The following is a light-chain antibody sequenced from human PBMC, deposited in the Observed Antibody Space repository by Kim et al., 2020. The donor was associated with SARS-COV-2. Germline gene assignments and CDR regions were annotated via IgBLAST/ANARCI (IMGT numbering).Light chain of an antibody. CDR3: QAWDSSTVV. J-gene: IGLJ2*01. Sequence: VSPGQNASIPCSGDKLGDKYACWYQQKPGQSPVLVIYQDSKRPSGIPERFSGSNSGNTATLTISGTQAMDEADYYCQAWDSSTVVFGGGTQLTVL. CDR2: QDS. CDR1: KLGDKY. V-gene: IGLV3-1*01.